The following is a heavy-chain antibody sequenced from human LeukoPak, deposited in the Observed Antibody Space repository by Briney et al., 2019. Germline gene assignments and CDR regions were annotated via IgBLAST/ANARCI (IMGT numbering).Heavy chain of an antibody. CDR1: GFSLRDYS. V-gene: IGHV3-48*01. CDR3: ARDRHLYNYDGLDV. D-gene: IGHD3-3*02. J-gene: IGHJ6*02. CDR2: ISSTSNAR. Sequence: GGSLRLSCVASGFSLRDYSMNWVRQAPGKGLEWVSYISSTSNARYYVDSVKGRFTTSRDNAKNSLYLHMNSLRAEDTAVYYCARDRHLYNYDGLDVRGQGTTVAVS.